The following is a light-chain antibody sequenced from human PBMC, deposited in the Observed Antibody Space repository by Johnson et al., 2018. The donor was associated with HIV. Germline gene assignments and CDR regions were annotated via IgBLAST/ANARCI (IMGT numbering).Light chain of an antibody. CDR3: GAWERSLSAHYV. CDR1: SSNIGNNY. Sequence: QSVLSQPPSVSAAPGQKVTISCSGSSSNIGNNYVSWYQQLPGTAPKVLIYDNNKRPSGFPERFSGSKSGTSATLGITGLQTGDEAHYYCGAWERSLSAHYVFGTGTKVTVL. V-gene: IGLV1-51*01. J-gene: IGLJ1*01. CDR2: DNN.